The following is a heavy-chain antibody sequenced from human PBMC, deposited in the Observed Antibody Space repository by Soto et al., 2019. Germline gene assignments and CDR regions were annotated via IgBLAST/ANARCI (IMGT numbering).Heavy chain of an antibody. Sequence: ASVKVSCKASGYTFTSYYMHWVRQAPGQGLEWMGIINPSGGSTSYAQKFQGRVTMTRDTSTSTVYMELSSLRSEDTAVYYCAFLPDYGDYSDYYYMGVWGKGTTVTVSS. V-gene: IGHV1-46*01. D-gene: IGHD4-17*01. CDR2: INPSGGST. J-gene: IGHJ6*03. CDR3: AFLPDYGDYSDYYYMGV. CDR1: GYTFTSYY.